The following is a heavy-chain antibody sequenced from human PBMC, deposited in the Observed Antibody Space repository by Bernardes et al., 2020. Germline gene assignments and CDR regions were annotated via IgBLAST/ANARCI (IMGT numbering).Heavy chain of an antibody. CDR1: GYTFTDYF. V-gene: IGHV1-2*02. CDR2: INATSGGT. CDR3: ARDVVRGADAFDI. D-gene: IGHD3-10*01. J-gene: IGHJ3*02. Sequence: ASVKVSCKTSGYTFTDYFIHWVRQAPGQELEWVGRINATSGGTNYAQKFQGTVTMTRDTSISTAYMELRSLRSDDTAVYYCARDVVRGADAFDIWGQGTMLSVSS.